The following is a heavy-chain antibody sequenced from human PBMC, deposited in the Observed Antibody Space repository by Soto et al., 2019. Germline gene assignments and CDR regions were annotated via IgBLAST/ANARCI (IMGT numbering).Heavy chain of an antibody. J-gene: IGHJ4*02. Sequence: TPSPTRPFSGGSLSSRSHYWGLIRQPPGKGLEWIGNIYYSGSTCYNPSLKSRVTISVDTSKNQFYLKLSSVTAADTAVYYCASSEFHWGQGTLVTVPS. D-gene: IGHD2-21*01. CDR3: ASSEFH. CDR1: GGSLSSRSHY. V-gene: IGHV4-39*01. CDR2: IYYSGST.